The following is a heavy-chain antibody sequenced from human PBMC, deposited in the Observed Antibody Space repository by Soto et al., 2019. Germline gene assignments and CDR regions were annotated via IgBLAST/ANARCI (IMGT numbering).Heavy chain of an antibody. CDR2: IYYSGST. Sequence: PSETLSLTCTVSGGSISSGGYYWSWIRQHPGKGLEWIGYIYYSGSTYYNPSLKSRVTISVDTSKNQFSLKLSSVTAADTAVYYCARWIANNWFDPWGQGTPVTVSS. D-gene: IGHD2-2*03. CDR3: ARWIANNWFDP. CDR1: GGSISSGGYY. V-gene: IGHV4-31*03. J-gene: IGHJ5*02.